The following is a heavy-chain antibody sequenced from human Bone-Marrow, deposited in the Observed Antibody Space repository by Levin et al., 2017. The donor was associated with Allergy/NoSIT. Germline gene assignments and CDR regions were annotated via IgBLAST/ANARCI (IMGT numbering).Heavy chain of an antibody. CDR3: ARNTYYYDSQTSSGGRWLDF. V-gene: IGHV3-11*01. CDR1: GFTFTDYY. D-gene: IGHD3-22*01. J-gene: IGHJ5*01. CDR2: IGSAGNTI. Sequence: GGSLRLSCATSGFTFTDYYMAWIRQAPGKGLEWVSYIGSAGNTIYYADSVEGRFTVSRDNAKNSLHLQMNNLRAEATAIYYCARNTYYYDSQTSSGGRWLDFWGQGTLVTVSS.